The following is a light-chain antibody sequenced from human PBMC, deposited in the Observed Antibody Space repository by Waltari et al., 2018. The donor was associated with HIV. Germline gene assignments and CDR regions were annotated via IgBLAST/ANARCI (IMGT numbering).Light chain of an antibody. CDR1: SSDIGAYDF. CDR3: SSFTTSNSLL. J-gene: IGLJ2*01. Sequence: QSALTQPASVSGSPGQSITVPCTGTSSDIGAYDFVSWYQQTPGTAPKLVIYEVSNRPSGISYRFSGSKSGNTASLTISGLQTEDEADYYCSSFTTSNSLLFGGGTKVTVL. CDR2: EVS. V-gene: IGLV2-14*01.